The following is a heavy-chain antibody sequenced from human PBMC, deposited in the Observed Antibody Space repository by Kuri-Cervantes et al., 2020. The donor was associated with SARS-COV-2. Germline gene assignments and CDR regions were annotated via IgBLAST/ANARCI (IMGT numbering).Heavy chain of an antibody. J-gene: IGHJ3*02. D-gene: IGHD3-10*01. CDR3: ARGGAHDAFDI. CDR1: GYSFTSYW. V-gene: IGHV1-8*03. CDR2: MNPSGGNT. Sequence: GGSLRLSCKGSGYSFTSYWVGWVRQATGQGLEWMGWMNPSGGNTGYAQKFQGRVTITRNTSISTAYMELSSLRSEDTAVYYCARGGAHDAFDIWGQGTMVTVSS.